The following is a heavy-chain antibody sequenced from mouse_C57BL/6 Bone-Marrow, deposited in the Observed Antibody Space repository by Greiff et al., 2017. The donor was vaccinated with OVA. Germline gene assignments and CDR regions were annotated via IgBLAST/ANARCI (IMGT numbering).Heavy chain of an antibody. CDR2: INSDGGST. CDR1: EYEFPSHD. Sequence: EVQLVESGGGLLQPGESLKLSCESNEYEFPSHDMSWVRKTPEKRLELVAAINSDGGSTYYPDTRERRFIISRDNTKKTLYLQTSSLRSDDTALYYCARPGFPPLDYWGQGTTLTVAS. V-gene: IGHV5-2*01. CDR3: ARPGFPPLDY. J-gene: IGHJ2*01.